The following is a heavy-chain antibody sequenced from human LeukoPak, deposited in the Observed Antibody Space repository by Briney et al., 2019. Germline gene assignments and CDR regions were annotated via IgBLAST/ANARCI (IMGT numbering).Heavy chain of an antibody. CDR1: GGSFSGYY. D-gene: IGHD5-18*01. CDR2: INHSGST. Sequence: SETLSLTCAVYGGSFSGYYWSWIRQPPGKGLEWIGEINHSGSTNYNPSLKSRVTISVDTSKDQFSLKLSSVTAADTAVYYCARDRGYSYGYLFDYWGQGTLVTVSS. J-gene: IGHJ4*02. V-gene: IGHV4-34*01. CDR3: ARDRGYSYGYLFDY.